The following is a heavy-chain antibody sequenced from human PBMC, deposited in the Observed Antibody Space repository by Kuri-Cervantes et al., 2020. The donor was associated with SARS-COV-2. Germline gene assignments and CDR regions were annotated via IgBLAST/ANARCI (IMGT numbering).Heavy chain of an antibody. J-gene: IGHJ5*02. CDR2: IYYSGST. Sequence: SETLSLTCTVPGGSISSHYWGWIRQPPGKGLEWIGSIYYSGSTYYNPSLKSRVTISVDTSKNQFSLKLSSVTAADTAVYYCARAWVVTIFGVVDGWFDPWGQGTLVTVSS. CDR1: GGSISSHY. CDR3: ARAWVVTIFGVVDGWFDP. V-gene: IGHV4-39*07. D-gene: IGHD3-3*01.